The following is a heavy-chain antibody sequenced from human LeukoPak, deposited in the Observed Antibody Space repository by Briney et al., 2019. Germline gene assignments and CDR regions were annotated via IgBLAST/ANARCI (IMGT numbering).Heavy chain of an antibody. Sequence: GGSLRLSCAASGFTFSSYAMHWVRQAPGKGLEWVAVISYDGSNKYYADSVKGRFTISRDNSKNTLYLQMNSLRAEDTAVYYCASGGYIGTLDYWGQGTLVTASS. V-gene: IGHV3-30*01. J-gene: IGHJ4*02. D-gene: IGHD1-26*01. CDR3: ASGGYIGTLDY. CDR1: GFTFSSYA. CDR2: ISYDGSNK.